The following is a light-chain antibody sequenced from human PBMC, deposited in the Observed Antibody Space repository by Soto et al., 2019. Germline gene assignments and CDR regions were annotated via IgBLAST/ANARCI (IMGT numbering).Light chain of an antibody. CDR1: QSVSSSY. Sequence: EMVLTQSPGTLSLSPGERATLSCRASQSVSSSYLAWYQQKPGQAPRLLIYGASSRATGIPDRFSGSGSGTDFTLTISRLEPEDFAVYYCRQYGSSITFGQGTRLEIK. CDR2: GAS. V-gene: IGKV3-20*01. J-gene: IGKJ5*01. CDR3: RQYGSSIT.